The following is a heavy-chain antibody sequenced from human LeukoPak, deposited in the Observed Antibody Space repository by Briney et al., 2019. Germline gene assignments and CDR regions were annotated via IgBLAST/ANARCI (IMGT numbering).Heavy chain of an antibody. Sequence: GGSLRLSCAASGFTFSSYEMNWVRQAPGKGLEWVSYISSSGSTIYYADSVKGRFTISRDNPKNTLHLQVNNLRAEDTAIYYCAKLPDYGSGSYHNNWCDPWGQGTLVTVSS. V-gene: IGHV3-48*03. CDR2: ISSSGSTI. D-gene: IGHD3-10*01. J-gene: IGHJ5*02. CDR1: GFTFSSYE. CDR3: AKLPDYGSGSYHNNWCDP.